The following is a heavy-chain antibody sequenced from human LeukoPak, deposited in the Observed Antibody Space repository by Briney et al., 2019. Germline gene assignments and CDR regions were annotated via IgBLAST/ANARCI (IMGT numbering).Heavy chain of an antibody. Sequence: PGGSLGLSCGVPGFTFSNFWMSWVRQAPGKGLEWVANIKQDGSEKYYVDSVKGRFTISRDNAKNSLYLQMDSLRVEDTAVYYCAREGNSSGWYFDNWGQGTLIIVSS. J-gene: IGHJ4*02. CDR1: GFTFSNFW. CDR2: IKQDGSEK. CDR3: AREGNSSGWYFDN. V-gene: IGHV3-7*01. D-gene: IGHD6-19*01.